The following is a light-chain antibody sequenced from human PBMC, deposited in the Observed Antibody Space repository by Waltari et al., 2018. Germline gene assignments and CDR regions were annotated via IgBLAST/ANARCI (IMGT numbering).Light chain of an antibody. V-gene: IGKV4-1*01. CDR2: WAS. CDR1: QSVLYNSNNKNF. Sequence: DIVMTQSPDSLAVSLGERATINCKSSQSVLYNSNNKNFLAWYQQKPGQPPKLLIYWASTRESGVPDRFGGSESGTDFTLTISSLQSEDVAVYYCQQYYSTPWTFGQGTKVEIK. J-gene: IGKJ1*01. CDR3: QQYYSTPWT.